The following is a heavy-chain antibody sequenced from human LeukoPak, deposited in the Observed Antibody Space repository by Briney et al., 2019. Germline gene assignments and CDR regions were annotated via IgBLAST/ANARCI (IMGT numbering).Heavy chain of an antibody. Sequence: GGSLRLSCAASRFTFSRYWMHWVRQAPGKGLVWVSCVNSDGRRTMYADSVKGRFTIYRDKAKHTLYLQMNSLIAEDTAVYYCGRVTAGNAFDIWGQGTMVTVSS. CDR2: VNSDGRRT. J-gene: IGHJ3*02. CDR3: GRVTAGNAFDI. D-gene: IGHD6-13*01. V-gene: IGHV3-74*03. CDR1: RFTFSRYW.